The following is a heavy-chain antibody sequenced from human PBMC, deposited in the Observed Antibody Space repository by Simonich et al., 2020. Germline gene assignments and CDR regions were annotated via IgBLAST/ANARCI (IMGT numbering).Heavy chain of an antibody. J-gene: IGHJ4*02. CDR3: ARDTSYYGSGSYYFDY. Sequence: GGGLVKPGGSLRLSCAASGFTFSSYSMNGVRQAPGNGLEWVSSISSSSSYIYYADSVKGRFTISRDNAKNSLYLQMNSLRAEDTAVYYCARDTSYYGSGSYYFDYWGQGTLVTVSS. D-gene: IGHD3-10*01. CDR2: ISSSSSYI. V-gene: IGHV3-21*01. CDR1: GFTFSSYS.